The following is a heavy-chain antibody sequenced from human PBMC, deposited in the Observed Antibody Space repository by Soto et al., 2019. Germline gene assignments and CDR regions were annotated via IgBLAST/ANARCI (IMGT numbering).Heavy chain of an antibody. CDR3: ARVSYDSSGSNWFDP. CDR1: GGSISSYY. Sequence: SVTLSLTCTVSGGSISSYYWSWIRQPPGKGLEWIGYIYYSGSTNYNPSLKSRVTISVDTSKNQFSLKLSSVTAADTAVYYCARVSYDSSGSNWFDPWGQGTLVTVSS. V-gene: IGHV4-59*01. J-gene: IGHJ5*02. CDR2: IYYSGST. D-gene: IGHD3-22*01.